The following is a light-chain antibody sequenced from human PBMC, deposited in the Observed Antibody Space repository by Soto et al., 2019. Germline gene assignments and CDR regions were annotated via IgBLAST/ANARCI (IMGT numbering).Light chain of an antibody. V-gene: IGKV3-15*01. CDR1: QSVSSS. Sequence: EIVMTQSPATLSVSPGERATLSCRASQSVSSSLAWYQQKPAQAPRLLIYGSSTRATGIPARFSGSGSGTEFTLTISSLQSEDFAVYYCQQYKNWPPLTFGGGTKVEIK. CDR2: GSS. CDR3: QQYKNWPPLT. J-gene: IGKJ4*01.